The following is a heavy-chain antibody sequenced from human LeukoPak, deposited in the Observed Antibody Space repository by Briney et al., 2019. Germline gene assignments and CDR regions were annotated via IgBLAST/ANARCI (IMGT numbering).Heavy chain of an antibody. CDR1: GFTFSSYA. J-gene: IGHJ3*02. V-gene: IGHV3-9*03. Sequence: GGSLRLSCAASGFTFSSYAMSWVRQAPGKGLEWVSGISWNSGSIGYADSVKGRFTISRDNAKNSLYLQMNSLRAEDMALYYCAKDRAPGAGAQLADAFDTWGQGTMVTVSS. CDR2: ISWNSGSI. D-gene: IGHD1-1*01. CDR3: AKDRAPGAGAQLADAFDT.